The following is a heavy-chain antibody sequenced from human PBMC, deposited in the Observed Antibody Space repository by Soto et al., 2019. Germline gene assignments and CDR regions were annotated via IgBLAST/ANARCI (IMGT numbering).Heavy chain of an antibody. Sequence: EVQLEESGGGLVQAGRSLRLSCAASRFTIDDYALHWVRQAPGKGLEWVSGISWNSAIISYADSVKGRFSITRDNAKKYVYLQMDSLRPEDTALYYCVKDFGYYYDYAFDVWGQGTMVTVSP. V-gene: IGHV3-9*01. CDR2: ISWNSAII. CDR3: VKDFGYYYDYAFDV. CDR1: RFTIDDYA. J-gene: IGHJ3*01. D-gene: IGHD3-22*01.